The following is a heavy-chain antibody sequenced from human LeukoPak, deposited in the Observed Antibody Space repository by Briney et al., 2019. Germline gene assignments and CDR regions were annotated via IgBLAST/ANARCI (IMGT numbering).Heavy chain of an antibody. CDR2: IFGNGFTT. Sequence: GGSLRLSCAASGFTFSNFGMSWVRQAPGKGLEGVSAIFGNGFTTYYADSVKGRFIISRDNSQNRLFLQVNSLRVEDTAVYYCAKGLGEFASAPDSWGQGTLVTVSS. V-gene: IGHV3-23*01. CDR3: AKGLGEFASAPDS. CDR1: GFTFSNFG. J-gene: IGHJ5*01.